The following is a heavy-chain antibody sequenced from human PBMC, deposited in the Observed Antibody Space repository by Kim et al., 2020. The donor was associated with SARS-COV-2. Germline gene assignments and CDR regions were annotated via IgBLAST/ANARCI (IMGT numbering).Heavy chain of an antibody. V-gene: IGHV4-39*01. J-gene: IGHJ5*02. CDR3: ARRSRGDGSPGS. CDR1: GGSFSTSSYY. D-gene: IGHD3-16*01. Sequence: SETLSLTCTVSGGSFSTSSYYWDWIRQPPGKGLEWIGGFYYTGTMYFNPSLKSRVTISVDTSKKQFSLKLTSVTAADTAVYYCARRSRGDGSPGSWGQGTLVTVSA. CDR2: FYYTGTM.